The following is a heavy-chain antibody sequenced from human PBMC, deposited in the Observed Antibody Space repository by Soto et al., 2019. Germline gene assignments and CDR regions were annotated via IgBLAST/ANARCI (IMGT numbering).Heavy chain of an antibody. Sequence: PGGSLRLSCAASGFTFDDYAMHWVRQAPGKGLEWVSSISWNSGSIGNADFVKGRFTISRDNAKNSLYLQMNSLRAEDTALYYCAKDGTYYYDSSGPYFDYWGQGTLVTVSS. CDR2: ISWNSGSI. D-gene: IGHD3-22*01. J-gene: IGHJ4*02. V-gene: IGHV3-9*01. CDR3: AKDGTYYYDSSGPYFDY. CDR1: GFTFDDYA.